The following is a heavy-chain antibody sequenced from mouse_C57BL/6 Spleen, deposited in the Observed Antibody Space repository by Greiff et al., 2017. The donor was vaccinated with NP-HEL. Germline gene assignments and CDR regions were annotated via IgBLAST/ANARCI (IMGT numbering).Heavy chain of an antibody. J-gene: IGHJ1*03. Sequence: QVQLQQPGAELVRPGSSVKLSCKASGYTFTSYWMHWVKQRPIQGLEWIGNIDPSDSETHYNQKFKDKATLTVDKSSSTAYMQLSSLTSEDSAVYYGARNYYGSRQGYFDVWGTGTTVTVSS. V-gene: IGHV1-52*01. CDR3: ARNYYGSRQGYFDV. D-gene: IGHD1-1*01. CDR2: IDPSDSET. CDR1: GYTFTSYW.